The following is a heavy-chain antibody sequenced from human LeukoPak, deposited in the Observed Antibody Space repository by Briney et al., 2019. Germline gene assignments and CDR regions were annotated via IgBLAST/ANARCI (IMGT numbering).Heavy chain of an antibody. V-gene: IGHV3-23*01. CDR2: ISGSGGST. J-gene: IGHJ5*02. CDR3: AKDSQGAARKNGRYNWFDP. CDR1: GGSISSYS. D-gene: IGHD6-6*01. Sequence: PSETLSLTCTVSGGSISSYSWSWVRQAPGKGLEWVSAISGSGGSTYYADSVKGRFTISRDNSKNTLYLQMNSLRAEDTAVYYCAKDSQGAARKNGRYNWFDPWGLGTLVTVSS.